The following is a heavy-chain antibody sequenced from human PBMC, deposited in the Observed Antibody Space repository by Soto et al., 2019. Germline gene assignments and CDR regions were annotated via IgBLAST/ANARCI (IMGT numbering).Heavy chain of an antibody. CDR3: AHILATVTPVWYFDL. Sequence: QITLKESGPTLVNPTQTLTLTCTFSGFSLSTSGVGVGWIRQPPGKALEWLALIYWDDDKRYSPSLKSRLTITKDTSKNQVILTMTNIDPVDTATYYCAHILATVTPVWYFDLWGRGTLVTVSS. CDR1: GFSLSTSGVG. CDR2: IYWDDDK. D-gene: IGHD4-17*01. V-gene: IGHV2-5*02. J-gene: IGHJ2*01.